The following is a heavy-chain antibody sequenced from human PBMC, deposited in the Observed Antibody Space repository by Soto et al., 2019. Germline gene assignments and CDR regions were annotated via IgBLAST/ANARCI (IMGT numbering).Heavy chain of an antibody. CDR2: IYTSGST. D-gene: IGHD6-13*01. J-gene: IGHJ6*02. Sequence: SETLSLTCTVSGGSISSYRWSWVRQPAGKGLEWIGRIYTSGSTNYNPSLKSRVTMSVDTSKKQFSLKLSSVTAADTAVYYCAGDGSWSSGMDVWGQGTTVTVSS. V-gene: IGHV4-4*07. CDR1: GGSISSYR. CDR3: AGDGSWSSGMDV.